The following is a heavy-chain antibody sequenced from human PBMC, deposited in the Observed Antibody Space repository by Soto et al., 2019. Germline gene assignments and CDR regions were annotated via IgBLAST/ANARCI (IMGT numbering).Heavy chain of an antibody. CDR1: GFTVSSNY. D-gene: IGHD1-26*01. CDR3: ARDGSGTFSPFDP. CDR2: IYSGGST. Sequence: PGGSLRLSCATSGFTVSSNYMSWVRQAPGKGLEWVSVIYSGGSTYYADSVKGRFTISRDNSKNTLYLQMNSLRAEDTAVYYCARDGSGTFSPFDPWGQGTLVTVSS. V-gene: IGHV3-53*01. J-gene: IGHJ5*02.